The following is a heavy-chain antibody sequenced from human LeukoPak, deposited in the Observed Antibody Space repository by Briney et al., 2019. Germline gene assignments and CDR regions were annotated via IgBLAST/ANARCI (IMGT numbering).Heavy chain of an antibody. Sequence: SVKVSCKASGFTFTSSAVQWVRQARGQRLEWIGWIVVGSGNTNYAQKFQERVTITRDMSTSTAYMELSSLRSEDTAVYYCAAAPGYDFWSGYYRSFDYWGQGTLVTVSS. V-gene: IGHV1-58*01. D-gene: IGHD3-3*01. CDR2: IVVGSGNT. J-gene: IGHJ4*02. CDR3: AAAPGYDFWSGYYRSFDY. CDR1: GFTFTSSA.